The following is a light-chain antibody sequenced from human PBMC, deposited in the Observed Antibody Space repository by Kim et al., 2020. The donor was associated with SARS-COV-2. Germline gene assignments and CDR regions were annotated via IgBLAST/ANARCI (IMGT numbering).Light chain of an antibody. V-gene: IGLV1-44*01. CDR2: SHN. J-gene: IGLJ7*01. CDR1: SSNIGSNT. Sequence: ELTQSPSASGTPGQRVTISCSGSSSNIGSNTVNWYQQLPGTAPKLLIYSHNQRPSGVPDRFSGSKSGTSASLAISGLQSEDEADYYCAAWDDSLNGPVFGGGTQLTVL. CDR3: AAWDDSLNGPV.